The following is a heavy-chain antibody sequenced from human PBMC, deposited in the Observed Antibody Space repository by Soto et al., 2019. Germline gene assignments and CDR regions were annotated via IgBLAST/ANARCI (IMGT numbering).Heavy chain of an antibody. CDR3: ACIFSGGYGYGFYYYGMDV. D-gene: IGHD5-18*01. J-gene: IGHJ6*02. V-gene: IGHV4-34*01. Sequence: SETLSLTCAVYGGSFSGYYWTWIRQPPGTGLEWIGEINHSGSTNYNPSLKSRVTISVDTSKNQFSLKLSSVTAADTAVYYCACIFSGGYGYGFYYYGMDVWGQGTTVTVSS. CDR2: INHSGST. CDR1: GGSFSGYY.